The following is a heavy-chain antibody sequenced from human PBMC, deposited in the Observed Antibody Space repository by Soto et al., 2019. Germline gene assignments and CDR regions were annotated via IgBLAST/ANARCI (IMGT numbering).Heavy chain of an antibody. CDR1: GFTFSSYA. Sequence: EVPLLESGGGLVHPGGSLRLSCAASGFTFSSYAMSWVRQAPGKGLEWVSAISGSGGSTFYAASVKGRFTISRDNSKNMLYLQMNSLRAEDTAVYYCAKVRLSDYYYYYGMDVWGQGTMVTVSS. V-gene: IGHV3-23*01. D-gene: IGHD3-10*01. J-gene: IGHJ6*02. CDR2: ISGSGGST. CDR3: AKVRLSDYYYYYGMDV.